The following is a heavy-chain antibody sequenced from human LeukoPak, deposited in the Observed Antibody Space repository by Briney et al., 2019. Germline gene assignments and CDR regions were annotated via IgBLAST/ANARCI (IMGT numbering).Heavy chain of an antibody. CDR3: TRDWGPLWFGELLSFDY. Sequence: PGRSLRLSCTASGFTFGDYAMSWFRQAPGKGLEWVGFIRSKAYGGTTEYAASVKGRFTISRDDSKSIAYLQMNSLKTEDTAVYYCTRDWGPLWFGELLSFDYWGPGTLVTVSS. J-gene: IGHJ4*02. CDR1: GFTFGDYA. CDR2: IRSKAYGGTT. V-gene: IGHV3-49*03. D-gene: IGHD3-10*01.